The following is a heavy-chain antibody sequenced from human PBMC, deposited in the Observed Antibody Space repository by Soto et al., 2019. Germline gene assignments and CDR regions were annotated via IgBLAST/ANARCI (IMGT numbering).Heavy chain of an antibody. V-gene: IGHV3-23*01. Sequence: GGSLRLACAASGVTFSSYAMSWVRQAPGKGLEWVSAISGSGGSTYYADSVKGRFTISRDNSKNTLYLQMNSLRAEDTAVYYCAKDQARYYDTTPPADYWGQGTLGTVSS. CDR2: ISGSGGST. J-gene: IGHJ4*02. D-gene: IGHD3-22*01. CDR1: GVTFSSYA. CDR3: AKDQARYYDTTPPADY.